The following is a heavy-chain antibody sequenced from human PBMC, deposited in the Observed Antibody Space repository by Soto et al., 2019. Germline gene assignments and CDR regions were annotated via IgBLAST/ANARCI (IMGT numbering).Heavy chain of an antibody. J-gene: IGHJ3*02. CDR2: INPATGAA. D-gene: IGHD3-3*01. CDR3: ARGGGVGVAGSAAFDM. CDR1: GYPVTAYY. Sequence: QLHLVQSGAVVKKPGASVTVSCSASGYPVTAYYMHWVRQAPGRGLEWMGGINPATGAAKYTQTFRGRVTLPGDTSTGTVFMDLGGLTSGDPAVFSCARGGGVGVAGSAAFDMWGQGTLVTVSS. V-gene: IGHV1-2*02.